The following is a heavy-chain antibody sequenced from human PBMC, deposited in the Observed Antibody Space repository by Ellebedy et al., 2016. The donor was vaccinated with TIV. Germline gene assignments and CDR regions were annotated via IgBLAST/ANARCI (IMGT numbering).Heavy chain of an antibody. J-gene: IGHJ3*02. CDR1: GGTFSSYA. CDR3: ARQEYYDYVWGSYRTDAFDI. V-gene: IGHV1-69*04. CDR2: IIPILGIA. Sequence: AASVNVSCKASGGTFSSYAISWVRQAPGQGLEWMGRIIPILGIANYAQKFQGRVTITADKSTSTAYMELSSLRSEDTAVYYCARQEYYDYVWGSYRTDAFDIWGQGTMVTVSS. D-gene: IGHD3-16*02.